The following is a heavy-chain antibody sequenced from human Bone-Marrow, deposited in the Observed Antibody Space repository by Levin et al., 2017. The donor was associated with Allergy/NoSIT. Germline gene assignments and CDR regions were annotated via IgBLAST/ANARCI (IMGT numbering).Heavy chain of an antibody. CDR3: ARSAPGGTHQDDGDWYFDL. J-gene: IGHJ2*01. V-gene: IGHV3-13*01. Sequence: GESLKISCAASGFTFSSYDMHWVRQATGKGLEWVSAIGTAGDTYYPGSVKGRFTISRENAKNSLYLQMNSLRAGDTAVYYCARSAPGGTHQDDGDWYFDLWGRGTLVTVSS. CDR1: GFTFSSYD. CDR2: IGTAGDT. D-gene: IGHD3-16*01.